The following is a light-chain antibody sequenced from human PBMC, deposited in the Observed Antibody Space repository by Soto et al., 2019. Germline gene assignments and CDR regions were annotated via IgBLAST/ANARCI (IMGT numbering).Light chain of an antibody. CDR3: QQYSDYSPWT. V-gene: IGKV1-5*01. J-gene: IGKJ1*01. CDR2: DAS. CDR1: QSISRW. Sequence: DIQMTQSPSILSASVGDRVTITCRASQSISRWLAWYQQKPGKAPRLLIYDASSLESGVPSRFSGSGSGTEFTLTICSLQPDDFASYFCQQYSDYSPWTFGQGTKVEIK.